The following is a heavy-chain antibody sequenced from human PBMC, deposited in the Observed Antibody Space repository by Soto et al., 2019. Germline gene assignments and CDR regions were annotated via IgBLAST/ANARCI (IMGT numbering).Heavy chain of an antibody. CDR2: ISSSGGTT. CDR3: ARDYSYACDY. CDR1: GFTFSSFA. D-gene: IGHD3-16*01. Sequence: EVQLLESGGGLVQPGGSLRLSCAVSGFTFSSFAMSGVRQAPGKGLEWVSVISSSGGTTYYADSVKGRFTISRDNSKNTLYLQMNSLRAEDTAVYYCARDYSYACDYWGQGTLVTVSS. J-gene: IGHJ4*02. V-gene: IGHV3-23*01.